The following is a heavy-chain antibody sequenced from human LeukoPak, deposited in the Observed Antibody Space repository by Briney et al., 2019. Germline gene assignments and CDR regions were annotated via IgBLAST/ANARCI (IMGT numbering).Heavy chain of an antibody. CDR1: GFTVSSNY. J-gene: IGHJ4*02. Sequence: GGSLRLSCAASGFTVSSNYMSWVRHAPGKGLEWVSVIYSGGSTYYADSVKGRFTISRDNSKNTLYLQMNSLRAEDTAVYYCAREGSSGRFFGYWGQGTLVTVSS. V-gene: IGHV3-53*01. CDR3: AREGSSGRFFGY. D-gene: IGHD6-6*01. CDR2: IYSGGST.